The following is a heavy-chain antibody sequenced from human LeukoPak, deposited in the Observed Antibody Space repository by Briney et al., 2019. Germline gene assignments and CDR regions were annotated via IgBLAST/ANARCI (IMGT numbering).Heavy chain of an antibody. J-gene: IGHJ6*03. CDR1: GGSFSGYY. V-gene: IGHV4-34*01. CDR3: ARHGYCSSTSCSVYMDV. D-gene: IGHD2-2*03. CDR2: INHSGST. Sequence: PSETLSLTCAVYGGSFSGYYWSWIRQPPGKGLEWIGEINHSGSTNYNPSLKSRVTISVDTSKNQFSLKLSSVTAADTAVYYCARHGYCSSTSCSVYMDVWGKGTTVTVSS.